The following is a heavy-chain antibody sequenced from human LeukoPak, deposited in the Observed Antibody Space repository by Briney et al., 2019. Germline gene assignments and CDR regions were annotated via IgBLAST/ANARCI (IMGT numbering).Heavy chain of an antibody. D-gene: IGHD5-12*01. J-gene: IGHJ5*02. V-gene: IGHV4-39*01. CDR2: IYYSGTT. CDR1: GGSISSSSYY. CDR3: ARQFHGSGYVDDL. Sequence: SETLSLTCSVSGGSISSSSYYWGWIRRPPGKGLEWIASIYYSGTTHYNPSLKSRVTMSVDTSKNQFSLKPSAVTAADTAVYYCARQFHGSGYVDDLWGQGTLVTVSS.